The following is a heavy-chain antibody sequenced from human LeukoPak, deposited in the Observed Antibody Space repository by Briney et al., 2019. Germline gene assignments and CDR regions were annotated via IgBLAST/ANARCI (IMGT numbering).Heavy chain of an antibody. CDR2: YYSGTT. Sequence: SQTLSLTCTVSGGSISSYYWSWIRQPPGKGLEWIVYYSGTTNYNPSLKSRVTISVDTSKNQFSLKLSSVTAADTAVYYCARVDSSGYYSPPFDYWGQGTLVTVSS. CDR3: ARVDSSGYYSPPFDY. V-gene: IGHV4-59*12. J-gene: IGHJ4*02. CDR1: GGSISSYY. D-gene: IGHD3-22*01.